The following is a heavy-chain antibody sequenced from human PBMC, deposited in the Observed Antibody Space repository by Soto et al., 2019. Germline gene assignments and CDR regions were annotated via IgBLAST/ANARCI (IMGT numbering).Heavy chain of an antibody. CDR1: GFTFDDYA. CDR2: ISWNSGSI. J-gene: IGHJ4*02. V-gene: IGHV3-9*01. Sequence: EVQLVESGGGLVQPGRSLRLSCAASGFTFDDYAMHWVRQAPGKGLEWVSGISWNSGSIGYADSVKGRFTISRDNAKNSLYLQMHSLRAEDTALYYCAKGVEWELLGYWGQGTLVTVSS. CDR3: AKGVEWELLGY. D-gene: IGHD1-26*01.